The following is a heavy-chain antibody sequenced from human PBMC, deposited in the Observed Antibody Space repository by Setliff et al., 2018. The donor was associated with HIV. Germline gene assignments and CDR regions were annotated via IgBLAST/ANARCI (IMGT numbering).Heavy chain of an antibody. CDR3: ARGTTLNVVPDAFDI. Sequence: SETLSLTCTVTGYSISSGYYWAWIRQPPGKGLEWIGYIYHAENTYYKPSLKSRVTISVDTSKNQISLRLNSLTAADTAVYYCARGTTLNVVPDAFDIWGQGTMVTVSS. V-gene: IGHV4-38-2*02. CDR1: GYSISSGYY. D-gene: IGHD4-17*01. J-gene: IGHJ3*02. CDR2: IYHAENT.